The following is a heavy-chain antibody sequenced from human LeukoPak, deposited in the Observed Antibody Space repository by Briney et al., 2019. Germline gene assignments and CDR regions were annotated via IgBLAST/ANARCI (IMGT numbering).Heavy chain of an antibody. Sequence: GGSLRLSCAASGFTFSDYYMSWIRQAPGKGLEWVSYISSSGSTIYYADSVKGRFTISRDNAKNSLYLQMNSLRAEGTAVYYCARGLGGYGSGSYYNPNDAFDIWGQGTVVTVSS. CDR2: ISSSGSTI. CDR3: ARGLGGYGSGSYYNPNDAFDI. V-gene: IGHV3-11*01. J-gene: IGHJ3*02. D-gene: IGHD3-10*01. CDR1: GFTFSDYY.